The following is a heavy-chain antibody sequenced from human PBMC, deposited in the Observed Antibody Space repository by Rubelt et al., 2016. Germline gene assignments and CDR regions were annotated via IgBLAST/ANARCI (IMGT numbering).Heavy chain of an antibody. Sequence: GGSLRLSCAASGFTFSSYSMNWVRQAPGKGLEWVSRVKNDGSSTSYADSVKGRFTISRDNAKNTLYLQMNSLGAEDTAVYYCASGSWGFYWGQGILVTVSS. CDR2: VKNDGSST. D-gene: IGHD3-16*01. CDR1: GFTFSSYS. V-gene: IGHV3-74*01. J-gene: IGHJ4*02. CDR3: ASGSWGFY.